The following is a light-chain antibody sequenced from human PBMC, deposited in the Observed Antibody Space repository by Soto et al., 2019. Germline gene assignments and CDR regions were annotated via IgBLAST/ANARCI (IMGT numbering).Light chain of an antibody. CDR3: SSFTSSSTQV. J-gene: IGLJ1*01. CDR2: EVS. CDR1: SSDVGGYNY. Sequence: QSVLTQPASVSGSPGQSITISCTGTSSDVGGYNYASWYQQHPGKVPKLMIYEVSNRPSGVVNRFSGSKSGNTASLTISGLQAEDEADYYCSSFTSSSTQVFRTGTKLTVL. V-gene: IGLV2-14*01.